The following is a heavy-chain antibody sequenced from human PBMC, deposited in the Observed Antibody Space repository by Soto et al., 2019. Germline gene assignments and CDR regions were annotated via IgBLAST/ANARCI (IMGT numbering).Heavy chain of an antibody. Sequence: VQLLESGGGLVQPGGSLRLSCAASGFTFSNYALSWVRQAPGKGLEWVSTIGTSGGSTYYADSVKGRFTISRDNSKNTLYLQMNSLRTEDTAVYYCAKDAGSTVTYGYFDLWGRGTLVTVSS. CDR2: IGTSGGST. J-gene: IGHJ2*01. CDR3: AKDAGSTVTYGYFDL. V-gene: IGHV3-23*01. CDR1: GFTFSNYA. D-gene: IGHD4-17*01.